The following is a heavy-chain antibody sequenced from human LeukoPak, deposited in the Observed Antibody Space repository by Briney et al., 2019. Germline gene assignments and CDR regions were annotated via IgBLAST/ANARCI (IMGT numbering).Heavy chain of an antibody. J-gene: IGHJ1*01. CDR2: ISYDGSNK. CDR1: GFTFSSYG. D-gene: IGHD2-21*02. Sequence: PGRSLRLSCAASGFTFSSYGMHWVRQAPGKGLEWVAVISYDGSNKYYADSVKGRFTISRDNSKNTLYLQMNSLRAEDTAVYYCAKLPSMYCAGDCYTEYFQHWGQGTLVTVSS. CDR3: AKLPSMYCAGDCYTEYFQH. V-gene: IGHV3-30*18.